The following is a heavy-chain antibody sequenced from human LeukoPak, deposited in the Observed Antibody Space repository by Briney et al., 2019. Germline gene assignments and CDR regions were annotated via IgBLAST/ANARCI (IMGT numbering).Heavy chain of an antibody. CDR1: GYTFTSYG. J-gene: IGHJ4*02. CDR2: ISAYNGNT. D-gene: IGHD3-10*01. V-gene: IGHV1-18*01. Sequence: ASVKVSCKASGYTFTSYGISWVRQAPGQGLEWMGWISAYNGNTNYAQKLQGRVTMTRDTSTSTVYMELSSLRSEDTAVYYCARDLGSADFDYWGQGTLVTVSS. CDR3: ARDLGSADFDY.